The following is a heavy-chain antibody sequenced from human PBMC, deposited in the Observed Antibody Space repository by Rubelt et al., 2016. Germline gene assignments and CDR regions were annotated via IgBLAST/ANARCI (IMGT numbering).Heavy chain of an antibody. V-gene: IGHV3-23*04. Sequence: VQLVESGGGLVQPGGSLRLSCAASGFTFSSYAMSWVRQAPGKGLEWVSAISASGGSTYYADSVKGRFTISRDNSKNTLYLQMHSLRAEDTAVYYCAKALTTSSYYYYGLDVWGQGTMVTVSS. J-gene: IGHJ6*02. D-gene: IGHD3-9*01. CDR1: GFTFSSYA. CDR2: ISASGGST. CDR3: AKALTTSSYYYYGLDV.